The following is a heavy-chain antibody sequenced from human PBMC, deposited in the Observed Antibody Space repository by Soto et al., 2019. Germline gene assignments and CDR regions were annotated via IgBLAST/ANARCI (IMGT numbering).Heavy chain of an antibody. CDR1: GFTFSSYS. CDR2: ISSSSSTI. Sequence: PGGSLRLSCAASGFTFSSYSMNWVRQAPGKGLEWVSYISSSSSTIYYADSVKGRFTISRDNAKNSLYLQMNSLRDEDTAVYYCARVSSNSGYSPPFDYWGQGTLVTVS. D-gene: IGHD3-22*01. V-gene: IGHV3-48*02. CDR3: ARVSSNSGYSPPFDY. J-gene: IGHJ4*02.